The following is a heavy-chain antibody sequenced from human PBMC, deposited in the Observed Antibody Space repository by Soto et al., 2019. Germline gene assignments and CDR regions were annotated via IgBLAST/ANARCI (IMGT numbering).Heavy chain of an antibody. CDR1: GFTFSTYW. D-gene: IGHD6-25*01. CDR2: INHDGSEI. V-gene: IGHV3-7*05. CDR3: ARAITTAGGY. J-gene: IGHJ4*02. Sequence: EVQLVESGGGLVQPGVSLRLSCVASGFTFSTYWMTWVRQAPGKGLEWVASINHDGSEIYYVDSVKGRFTISRDNAKNSLYLQMNSLTAEHTAVYYCARAITTAGGYWGQGTLVTVSS.